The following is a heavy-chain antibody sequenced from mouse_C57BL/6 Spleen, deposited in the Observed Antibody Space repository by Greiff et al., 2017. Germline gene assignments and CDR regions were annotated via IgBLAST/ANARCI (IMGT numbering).Heavy chain of an antibody. J-gene: IGHJ2*01. CDR2: INPNNGGT. CDR3: ARVWGFDY. CDR1: GYTFTDYY. Sequence: EVQLQQSGPELVKPGASVKISCKASGYTFTDYYMNWVKQSHGKSLEWIGDINPNNGGTSYNQKFKGKATLTVDKSSSTAYMELRSLTSEDSAVYYCARVWGFDYWGQGTTLTVSS. D-gene: IGHD4-1*01. V-gene: IGHV1-26*01.